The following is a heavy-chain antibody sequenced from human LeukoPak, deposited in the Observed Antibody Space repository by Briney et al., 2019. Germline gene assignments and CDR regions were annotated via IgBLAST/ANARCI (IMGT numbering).Heavy chain of an antibody. V-gene: IGHV3-23*01. J-gene: IGHJ4*02. CDR3: AKDNIVVVPAALTNDY. CDR1: GFTFSSYA. Sequence: PGGSLRLSCAASGFTFSSYAMSWVRQAPGKGLERVSAISGSGGSTYYADSVKGRFTISRDNSKNTLYLQMNSLRAEDTAVYYCAKDNIVVVPAALTNDYWGQGTLVTVSS. CDR2: ISGSGGST. D-gene: IGHD2-2*01.